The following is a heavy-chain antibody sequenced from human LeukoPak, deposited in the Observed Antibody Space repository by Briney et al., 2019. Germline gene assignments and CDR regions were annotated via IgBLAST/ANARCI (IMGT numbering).Heavy chain of an antibody. CDR2: ISGSGGSF. Sequence: SCKASGGTFSSYAISWVRQAPGKGLEWVSAISGSGGSFYYADSVKGRFTVSRDNSKNTLYLQMNSLRAEDTAVYYCANHFDHSVAASLHDYWGQGTLVTVSS. J-gene: IGHJ4*02. V-gene: IGHV3-23*01. D-gene: IGHD5/OR15-5a*01. CDR1: GGTFSSYA. CDR3: ANHFDHSVAASLHDY.